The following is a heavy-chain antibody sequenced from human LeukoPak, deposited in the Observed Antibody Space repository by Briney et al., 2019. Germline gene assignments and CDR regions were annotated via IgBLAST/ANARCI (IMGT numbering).Heavy chain of an antibody. CDR2: ISGDGAT. V-gene: IGHV3-23*01. CDR1: EFRFSSYD. Sequence: QPGGSLTLSCAASEFRFSSYDMSRVRQTLEKGLEWVSSISGDGATFYADSVKGRFTISRDESKNALYLQMSSLRADDTAIYYCAKGPNFGSWRAVDYWGQGSLVTVSS. CDR3: AKGPNFGSWRAVDY. J-gene: IGHJ4*02. D-gene: IGHD3-10*01.